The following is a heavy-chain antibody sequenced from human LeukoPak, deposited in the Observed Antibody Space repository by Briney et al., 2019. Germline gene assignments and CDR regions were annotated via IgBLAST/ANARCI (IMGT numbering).Heavy chain of an antibody. CDR1: GFTFDDYG. D-gene: IGHD2-21*01. J-gene: IGHJ4*02. CDR3: ARDPGLGPIGVSKFDY. V-gene: IGHV3-20*04. CDR2: INWNGGST. Sequence: GGSLRLSCAASGFTFDDYGMSWVRQAPGKGLEWVSGINWNGGSTGYADSVKGRFTISRDNAKNSLYLQMNSLRAEDTALYYCARDPGLGPIGVSKFDYWGQGTLVTVSS.